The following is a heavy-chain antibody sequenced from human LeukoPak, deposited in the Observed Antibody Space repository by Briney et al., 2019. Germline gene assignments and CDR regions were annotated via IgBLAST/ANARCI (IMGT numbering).Heavy chain of an antibody. V-gene: IGHV4-30-2*01. Sequence: SQTLSLTCTVSGGSISSGGHYWSWLRHPPGKGLEWIGYIYHTGVTYFNPSLKSRVTISVDTSKNQISLKLSSVTAADTAVYYCAREGGMSGWHLGFFDYWGQGTLVTVSS. CDR1: GGSISSGGHY. CDR3: AREGGMSGWHLGFFDY. CDR2: IYHTGVT. J-gene: IGHJ4*02. D-gene: IGHD6-19*01.